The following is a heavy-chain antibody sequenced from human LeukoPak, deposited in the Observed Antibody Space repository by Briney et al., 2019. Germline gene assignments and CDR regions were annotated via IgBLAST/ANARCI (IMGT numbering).Heavy chain of an antibody. CDR2: IDYSGST. CDR3: ARVILARVGATFRCNWFDP. CDR1: SDSISTYC. D-gene: IGHD1-26*01. Sequence: PSETLSLTCTVSSDSISTYCWSWIRQPPGKGLEWIGYIDYSGSTNYNPSLKSRVTISRDTSKNQFSLRLSSVTAADTAVYYCARVILARVGATFRCNWFDPWGQGTLVTVSS. J-gene: IGHJ5*02. V-gene: IGHV4-59*01.